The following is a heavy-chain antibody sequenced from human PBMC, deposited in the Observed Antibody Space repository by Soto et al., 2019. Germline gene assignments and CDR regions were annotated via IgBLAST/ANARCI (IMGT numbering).Heavy chain of an antibody. CDR2: MYFGGSF. V-gene: IGHV4-59*01. CDR3: TRAFYDSVGLGVDP. CDR1: GDSISSGY. Sequence: QVHLQESGPGLVKPSETLSLTCSVSGDSISSGYWTWIRQPPRRGLEWIGFMYFGGSFNYTPSLESRVIFSVDTSKNQFSLKLTSVTAADTAIYYCTRAFYDSVGLGVDPWGQGAQVTVSS. J-gene: IGHJ5*02. D-gene: IGHD3-9*01.